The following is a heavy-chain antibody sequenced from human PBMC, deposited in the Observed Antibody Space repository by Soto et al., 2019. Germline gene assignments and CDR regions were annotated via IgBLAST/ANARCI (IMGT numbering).Heavy chain of an antibody. J-gene: IGHJ4*02. CDR2: IWYDGSNK. CDR1: GFTFSSYG. CDR3: AREDYYYDSSGYSYYFDY. V-gene: IGHV3-33*01. D-gene: IGHD3-22*01. Sequence: GGSLRLSCAASGFTFSSYGMHCVRQAPCKGLEWVAVIWYDGSNKYYADSVKGRFTISRDNSKNTLYLQMNSLRAEDTAVYYCAREDYYYDSSGYSYYFDYWGQGT.